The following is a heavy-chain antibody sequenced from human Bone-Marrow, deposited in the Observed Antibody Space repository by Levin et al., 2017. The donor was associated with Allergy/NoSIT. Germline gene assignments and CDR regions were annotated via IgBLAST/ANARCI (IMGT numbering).Heavy chain of an antibody. V-gene: IGHV1-69*04. Sequence: KISCKASGGTFSSYTISWVRQAPGQGLEWMGRIIPILGIANYAQKFQGRVTITADKSTSTAYMELSSLRSEDTAVYYCARDGGMEQQLVPWFDPWGQGTLVTVSS. CDR3: ARDGGMEQQLVPWFDP. CDR1: GGTFSSYT. D-gene: IGHD6-13*01. CDR2: IIPILGIA. J-gene: IGHJ5*02.